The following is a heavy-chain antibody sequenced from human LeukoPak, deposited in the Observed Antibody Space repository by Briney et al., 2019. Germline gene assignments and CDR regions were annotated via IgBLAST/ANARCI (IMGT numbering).Heavy chain of an antibody. CDR3: AGSYGSGSYGFDY. J-gene: IGHJ4*02. D-gene: IGHD3-10*01. Sequence: ASVKVSCKASGYTFTSYGISWVRQAPGQGLAWMGWISAYNGNTNYAQKLQGRVTMTTATSTSTAYVALRSLRSDVTAVYYGAGSYGSGSYGFDYGGQGTLVTASS. CDR2: ISAYNGNT. V-gene: IGHV1-18*01. CDR1: GYTFTSYG.